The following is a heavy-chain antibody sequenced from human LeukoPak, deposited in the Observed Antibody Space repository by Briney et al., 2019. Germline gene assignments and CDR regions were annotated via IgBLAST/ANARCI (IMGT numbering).Heavy chain of an antibody. CDR2: ISGSGGST. CDR3: AKEYYDSWSGYYKGGAFDI. J-gene: IGHJ3*02. V-gene: IGHV3-23*01. D-gene: IGHD3-3*01. CDR1: GGSFSGYY. Sequence: ETLSLTCAVYGGSFSGYYWSWVRQAPGKGLEWVSAISGSGGSTYYADSVKGRFTISRDNSKNTLYLQMNSLRAEDTAVYYCAKEYYDSWSGYYKGGAFDIWGQGTMVTVSS.